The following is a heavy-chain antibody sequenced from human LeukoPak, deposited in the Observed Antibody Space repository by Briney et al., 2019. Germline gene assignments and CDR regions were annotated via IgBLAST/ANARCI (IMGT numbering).Heavy chain of an antibody. Sequence: GGSLRLSCAASGFTFKKYDVTWVRQAPGKGLEWVSAISGSGGSTYYADSVKGRFTISRDNSKNTLYLQMNSLRAEDTAVYYCAKGAQFTMIVVVITRPYFDYWGQGTLVTVSS. CDR2: ISGSGGST. J-gene: IGHJ4*02. CDR1: GFTFKKYD. V-gene: IGHV3-23*01. CDR3: AKGAQFTMIVVVITRPYFDY. D-gene: IGHD3-22*01.